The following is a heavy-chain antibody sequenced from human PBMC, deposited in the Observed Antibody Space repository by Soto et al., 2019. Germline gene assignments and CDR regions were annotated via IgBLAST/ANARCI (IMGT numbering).Heavy chain of an antibody. Sequence: QVQLQESGPGLVKPSQTLSLTCTVSGGSISSGGYYWSWIRQHPGKGLEWIGYIYYSGSTYYNPSLTSPVIRAVDPSKNPFSLKLSPVTAADPGVYDCAWGGECGSAYYFDYWGQGTLVTVSA. V-gene: IGHV4-31*01. CDR3: AWGGECGSAYYFDY. CDR1: GGSISSGGYY. D-gene: IGHD3-10*01. J-gene: IGHJ4*02. CDR2: IYYSGST.